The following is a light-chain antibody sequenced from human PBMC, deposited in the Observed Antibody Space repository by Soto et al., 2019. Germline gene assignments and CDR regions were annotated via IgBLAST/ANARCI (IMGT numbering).Light chain of an antibody. CDR2: DVS. Sequence: QSALTQPASVSGSPGQSITISCTGTSSDVGGYNYVSWYQQHPGKAPKLIIYDVSDRPSGVSTRFSGSKTGNTASLTISGLQAKDEATYSCGSYTTSSPSLFGGGTQLTVL. V-gene: IGLV2-14*01. J-gene: IGLJ7*01. CDR3: GSYTTSSPSL. CDR1: SSDVGGYNY.